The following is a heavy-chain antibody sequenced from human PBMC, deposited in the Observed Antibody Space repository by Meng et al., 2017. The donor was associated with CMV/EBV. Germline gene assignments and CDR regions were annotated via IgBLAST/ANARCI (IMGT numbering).Heavy chain of an antibody. CDR3: ARPGWIEYSSSHEEEY. CDR2: IYYSGST. V-gene: IGHV4-39*07. J-gene: IGHJ4*02. CDR1: GGSISSSSYY. D-gene: IGHD6-6*01. Sequence: SETLSLTCTVSGGSISSSSYYWGWIRQPPGKGLEWIGSIYYSGSTYYNPSLKSRVTISVDTSKNQFSLKLSSVTAADTAVYYCARPGWIEYSSSHEEEYWGQGTLVTVSS.